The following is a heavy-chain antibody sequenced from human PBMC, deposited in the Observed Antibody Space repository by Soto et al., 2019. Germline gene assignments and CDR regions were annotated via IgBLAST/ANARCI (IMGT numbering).Heavy chain of an antibody. D-gene: IGHD4-4*01. V-gene: IGHV1-69*01. CDR3: PRGGFVAVPAALSSFPAYTNYRFDP. CDR1: GGSFSDFA. CDR2: IIPMFAAT. J-gene: IGHJ5*02. Sequence: QVQLAQSGAEVRKPGSSVKVSCRASGGSFSDFAFSWVRQAPGQGLEWMGGIIPMFAATKYAQRFQGRVTITAAASTRPVSLARSSLTPDASAVYYCPRGGFVAVPAALSSFPAYTNYRFDPWGQGTLVSVSS.